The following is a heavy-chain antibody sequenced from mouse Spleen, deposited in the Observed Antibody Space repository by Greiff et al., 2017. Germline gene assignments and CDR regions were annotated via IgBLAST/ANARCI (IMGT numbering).Heavy chain of an antibody. Sequence: VKLQESGAELVRPGASVTLSCKASGYTFTDYEMHWVKQTPVHGLEWIGAIDPETGGTAYNQKFKGKAILTADKSSSTAYMELRSLTSEDSAVYYCTRRDDYYAMDYWGQGTSVTVSS. CDR1: GYTFTDYE. CDR2: IDPETGGT. J-gene: IGHJ4*01. CDR3: TRRDDYYAMDY. V-gene: IGHV1-15*01.